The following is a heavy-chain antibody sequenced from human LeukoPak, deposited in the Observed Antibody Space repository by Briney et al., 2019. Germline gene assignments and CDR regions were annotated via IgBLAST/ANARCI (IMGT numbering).Heavy chain of an antibody. CDR2: FDPDDGET. Sequence: ASVKVSCKVSGYTLTEFSMHWVRQAPGKGLEWMGDFDPDDGETIYAQNFQGRVTMTEDTSTDTAYMELSSLRSEDTAVYYCATERTKFRFFDYWGQGTLVTVSS. D-gene: IGHD3-3*01. V-gene: IGHV1-24*01. J-gene: IGHJ4*02. CDR3: ATERTKFRFFDY. CDR1: GYTLTEFS.